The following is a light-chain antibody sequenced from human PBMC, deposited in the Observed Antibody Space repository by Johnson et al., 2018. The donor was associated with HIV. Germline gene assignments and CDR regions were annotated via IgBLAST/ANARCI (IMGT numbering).Light chain of an antibody. Sequence: SVLTQPPSVSAAPGQKVTISCSGSSSNIGNNYISWYQQFPGTAPKLLIYENNKRPSGIPDRFSGSKSGTSATLGITGLQTGDEADYYCGTWDSSLSAGIFGPGTKVTVL. CDR1: SSNIGNNY. CDR2: ENN. CDR3: GTWDSSLSAGI. J-gene: IGLJ1*01. V-gene: IGLV1-51*02.